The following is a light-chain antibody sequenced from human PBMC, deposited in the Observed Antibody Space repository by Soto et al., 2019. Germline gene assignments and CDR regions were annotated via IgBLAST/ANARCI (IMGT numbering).Light chain of an antibody. CDR2: AAS. J-gene: IGKJ4*01. CDR3: QQSYTLLT. CDR1: QSISSY. V-gene: IGKV1-39*01. Sequence: DIQMTQSPSSLSASVGDRVTITCRASQSISSYLNWYQQNPGKAPKLLIYAASSLQSGVPSRFSGGGSGTDFTLTISSLQPEDFATYYCQQSYTLLTFGGGTKVEIK.